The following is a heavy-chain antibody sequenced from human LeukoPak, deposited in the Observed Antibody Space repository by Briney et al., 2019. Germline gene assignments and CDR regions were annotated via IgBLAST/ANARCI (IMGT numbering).Heavy chain of an antibody. CDR1: GGSLSDYH. Sequence: SETLSLTCAVYGGSLSDYHWRWIRQPPGKGLEWIGEISHRGSTNYNPSLKSRLTVSLDTPKNQFSLRLSSVTAADTAVYYCARVEVGPSGNVIDYWGQGTLVTVSS. V-gene: IGHV4-34*01. J-gene: IGHJ4*02. D-gene: IGHD3/OR15-3a*01. CDR3: ARVEVGPSGNVIDY. CDR2: ISHRGST.